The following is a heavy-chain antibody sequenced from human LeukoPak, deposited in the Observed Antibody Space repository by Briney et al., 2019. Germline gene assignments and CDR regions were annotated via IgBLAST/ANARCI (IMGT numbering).Heavy chain of an antibody. CDR3: ARVGTSWGTYNWFDP. CDR2: IYYSGST. CDR1: GGSISSYY. Sequence: SETLSLTCTVSGGSISSYYWSWIRQPPGKGLEWIGYIYYSGSTNYNPSLKSRVTISVDTSKNQFSLKLSSVTAVDTAVYYCARVGTSWGTYNWFDPWGQGTLVTVSS. J-gene: IGHJ5*02. D-gene: IGHD2-2*01. V-gene: IGHV4-59*01.